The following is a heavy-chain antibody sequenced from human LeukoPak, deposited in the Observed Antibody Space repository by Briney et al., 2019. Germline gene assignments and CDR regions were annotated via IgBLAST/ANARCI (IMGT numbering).Heavy chain of an antibody. J-gene: IGHJ6*03. CDR2: ISSSSSYI. Sequence: GGSLRLSCAASGFTFSSYGMHRVRQAPGKGLEWVSSISSSSSYIYYADSVKGRFTISRDNAKNSLYLQMNSLRAEDTAVYYCAREEGIVGADYYYYYYMDVWGKGTTVTVSS. CDR1: GFTFSSYG. D-gene: IGHD1-26*01. CDR3: AREEGIVGADYYYYYYMDV. V-gene: IGHV3-21*01.